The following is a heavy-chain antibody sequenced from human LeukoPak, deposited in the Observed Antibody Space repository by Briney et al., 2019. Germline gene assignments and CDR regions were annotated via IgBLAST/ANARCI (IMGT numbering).Heavy chain of an antibody. Sequence: PGGSLRLSCAASGFTFSSYEMNWVRQAPGKGLEWVSSISSSSSYIYYADSVKGRFTISRDNAKNSLYLQMNSLRAEDMAVYYCARDPITMVRGSFDYWGQGTLVTVSS. V-gene: IGHV3-21*01. CDR1: GFTFSSYE. CDR2: ISSSSSYI. J-gene: IGHJ4*02. CDR3: ARDPITMVRGSFDY. D-gene: IGHD3-10*01.